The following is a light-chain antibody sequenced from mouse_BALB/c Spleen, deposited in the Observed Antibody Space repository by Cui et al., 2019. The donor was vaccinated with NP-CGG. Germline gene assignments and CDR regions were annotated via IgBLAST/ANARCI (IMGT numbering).Light chain of an antibody. Sequence: QAFVNPESALTTSPGETVTLTCRSSTGAVTTSNYANWVQEKPDHLFTGLIGGTNNRVPGVPARFSGSLIGDKAALTITGAQTEDEAIYFCALWYSNHWVFGGGTKLTVL. J-gene: IGLJ1*01. CDR2: GTN. V-gene: IGLV1*01. CDR3: ALWYSNHWV. CDR1: TGAVTTSNY.